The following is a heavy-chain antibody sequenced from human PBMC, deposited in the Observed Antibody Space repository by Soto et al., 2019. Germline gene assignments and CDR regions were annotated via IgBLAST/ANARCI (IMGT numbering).Heavy chain of an antibody. CDR2: IYYSGST. D-gene: IGHD3-10*01. CDR3: ARAMVRGATGAYYGMAV. V-gene: IGHV4-31*03. Sequence: PSETLSLTCTVSGGSISSGGYYWSWIRQHPGKGLEWIGYIYYSGSTYYNPSLKSRVTISVDTSKNQFSLKLSSVTAADTAVYYCARAMVRGATGAYYGMAVWGQGTTVTVSS. J-gene: IGHJ6*02. CDR1: GGSISSGGYY.